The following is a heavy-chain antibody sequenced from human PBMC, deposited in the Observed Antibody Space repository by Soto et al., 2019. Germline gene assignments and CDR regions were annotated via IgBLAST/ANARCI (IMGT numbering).Heavy chain of an antibody. J-gene: IGHJ4*02. CDR3: AHSLAASTYGDGEPITGFDY. V-gene: IGHV2-5*02. Sequence: QITLKESGPTLVKPTQTLTLTCTFSGFSLSTSGVGVGWIRQPPGKALEWLALIYWDDDKRYSTSLKSRLTIPRDPSKTQGVITMTNMDPADTATYYCAHSLAASTYGDGEPITGFDYWGQGTLVTVSS. CDR2: IYWDDDK. D-gene: IGHD4-17*01. CDR1: GFSLSTSGVG.